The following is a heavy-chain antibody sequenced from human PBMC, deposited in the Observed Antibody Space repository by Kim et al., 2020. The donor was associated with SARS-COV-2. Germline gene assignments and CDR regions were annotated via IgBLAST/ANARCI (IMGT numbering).Heavy chain of an antibody. CDR2: IYYSGST. Sequence: SETLSLTCTVSGGSISSYYWSWIRQPPGKGLEWIGYIYYSGSTTYNPSLKSRVTISVDTSKNQFSLKLSSVTAADTAVYYCASGGRAPYPVWKWPAYYYYGMDFWGQGTTVTVSS. CDR1: GGSISSYY. J-gene: IGHJ6*02. V-gene: IGHV4-59*13. D-gene: IGHD5-12*01. CDR3: ASGGRAPYPVWKWPAYYYYGMDF.